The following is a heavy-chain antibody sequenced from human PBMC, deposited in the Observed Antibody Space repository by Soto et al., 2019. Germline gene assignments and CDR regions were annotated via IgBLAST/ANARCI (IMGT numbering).Heavy chain of an antibody. J-gene: IGHJ6*02. CDR3: ARDLDYGGGVGMAV. Sequence: QVQLVQSGAEVKKPGSSVKVSCKASGGTFSSYAISWVRQAPGQGLEWMGGIIPIFGTANYAQKFQGRVTITADESRSTASMEVSTLSSDAPAVYYCARDLDYGGGVGMAVRGRGTTITVS. V-gene: IGHV1-69*01. CDR2: IIPIFGTA. CDR1: GGTFSSYA. D-gene: IGHD4-17*01.